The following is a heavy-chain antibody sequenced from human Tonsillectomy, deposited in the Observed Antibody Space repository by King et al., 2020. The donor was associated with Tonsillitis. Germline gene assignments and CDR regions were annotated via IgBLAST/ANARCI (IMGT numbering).Heavy chain of an antibody. J-gene: IGHJ3*02. CDR1: GFTFSSYS. D-gene: IGHD3-22*01. Sequence: VQLVESGGGLVKPGGSLRLSCAASGFTFSSYSMNWVRQAPGKGLEWVSSISSSSSYIYYADSVKGRFTISRDNAKNSLYLQMNSLRAEDTAVYYCARDISPLYYYGSSGYDAFDIWGQGTMVTVSS. CDR3: ARDISPLYYYGSSGYDAFDI. V-gene: IGHV3-21*01. CDR2: ISSSSSYI.